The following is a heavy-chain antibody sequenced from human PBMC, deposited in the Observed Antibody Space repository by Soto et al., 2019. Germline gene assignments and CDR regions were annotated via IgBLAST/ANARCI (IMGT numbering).Heavy chain of an antibody. CDR2: FDPEDGET. J-gene: IGHJ4*02. V-gene: IGHV1-24*01. D-gene: IGHD3-3*01. CDR1: GNIFTDFN. CDR3: AAVTVLDPIGITFDY. Sequence: QVQLVQSGAEAKKPGASVKVSCKVPGNIFTDFNIHWVRQAPAKGLEWMGGFDPEDGETVYAQNLQGRVTMTEDSSPGTANVELLSLLSEDTAVYYCAAVTVLDPIGITFDYWGQGTLVTVSS.